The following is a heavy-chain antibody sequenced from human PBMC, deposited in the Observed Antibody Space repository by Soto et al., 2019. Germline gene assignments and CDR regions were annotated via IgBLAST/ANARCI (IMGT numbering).Heavy chain of an antibody. CDR3: AKDLYDYVWGSYRYAFSPVDY. J-gene: IGHJ4*02. Sequence: QVQLVESGGGVVQSGRSLRLSCAASGFTFSSYGMHWVRQAPGKGLEWVAVISYDGSNKYYADSVKGRFTISRDNSKNTLYLQMNSVRAEDTAVYYCAKDLYDYVWGSYRYAFSPVDYWGQGTLVTVSS. D-gene: IGHD3-16*02. V-gene: IGHV3-30*18. CDR1: GFTFSSYG. CDR2: ISYDGSNK.